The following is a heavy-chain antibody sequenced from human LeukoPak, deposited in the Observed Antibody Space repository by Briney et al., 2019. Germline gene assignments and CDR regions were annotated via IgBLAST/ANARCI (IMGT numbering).Heavy chain of an antibody. CDR1: GFTFSSYE. CDR2: ISSSGSTI. D-gene: IGHD1-26*01. V-gene: IGHV3-48*03. J-gene: IGHJ4*02. Sequence: GGSLRLSCAASGFTFSSYEMNWVRQAPGKGLEWVSYISSSGSTIYYADSVKGRFTISRDNPKNTLYLQMNSLRAEDTAVYYCAKGSGSYLSPLYYFDYWGQGTLVTVSS. CDR3: AKGSGSYLSPLYYFDY.